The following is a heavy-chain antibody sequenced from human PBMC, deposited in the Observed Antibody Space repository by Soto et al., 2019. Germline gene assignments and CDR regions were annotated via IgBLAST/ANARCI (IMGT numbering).Heavy chain of an antibody. CDR3: ARDPDYYDSSGYYPEYFQH. Sequence: PSETQSLTCAVSGDYIGRSYWWSWVRQAPGKGLEWVSYISSSSSTIYYADSVKGRFTISRDNAKNSLYLQMNSLRDEDTAVYYCARDPDYYDSSGYYPEYFQHWGQGTLVTVSS. CDR1: GDYIGRSYW. V-gene: IGHV3-48*02. J-gene: IGHJ1*01. CDR2: ISSSSSTI. D-gene: IGHD3-22*01.